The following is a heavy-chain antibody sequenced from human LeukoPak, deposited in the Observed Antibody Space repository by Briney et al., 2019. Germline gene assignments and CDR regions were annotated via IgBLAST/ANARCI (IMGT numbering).Heavy chain of an antibody. CDR2: MYYSGST. J-gene: IGHJ4*02. V-gene: IGHV4-59*08. D-gene: IGHD3-10*01. CDR1: GGSISSYY. CDR3: ARSYGSGNYSGGY. Sequence: SETLSLTCTVSGGSISSYYWSWIRQPPGKGLEWIGYMYYSGSTNYNPSLKSRVTISVDTSKNQFSLKLSSVTAADTAVYYCARSYGSGNYSGGYWGQGTLVTVSS.